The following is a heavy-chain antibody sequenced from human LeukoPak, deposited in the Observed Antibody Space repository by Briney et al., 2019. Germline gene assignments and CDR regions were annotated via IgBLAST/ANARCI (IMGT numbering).Heavy chain of an antibody. CDR1: GGSISSYY. CDR2: VHYTGST. CDR3: AREPITSGGNDAFDI. D-gene: IGHD3-16*01. J-gene: IGHJ3*02. V-gene: IGHV4-59*12. Sequence: SETLSLTCTVSGGSISSYYWSWVRQPPGKGLEWIGFVHYTGSTNYSPSLKSRVTISVDTSKNQFSLKLRSVTAADTAVFYCAREPITSGGNDAFDIWGQGTMVTVSS.